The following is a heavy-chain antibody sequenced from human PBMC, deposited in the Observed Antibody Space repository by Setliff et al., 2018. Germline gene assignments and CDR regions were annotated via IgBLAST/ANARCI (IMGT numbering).Heavy chain of an antibody. CDR1: GYTFTNHY. V-gene: IGHV1-46*03. CDR3: ARDRFYNSWSGTSITAPHDAFDI. D-gene: IGHD3-3*01. Sequence: GASVKVSCKASGYTFTNHYMHWVRQAPGQGLEWMGMINPGGGSTTYAQKFQGRVTMTRDTSTSTVYMEVSSLRSEDTAVYFCARDRFYNSWSGTSITAPHDAFDIWGQGTMVTVSS. CDR2: INPGGGST. J-gene: IGHJ3*02.